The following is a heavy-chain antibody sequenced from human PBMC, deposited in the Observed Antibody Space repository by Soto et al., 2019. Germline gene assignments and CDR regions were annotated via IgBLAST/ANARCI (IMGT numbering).Heavy chain of an antibody. V-gene: IGHV3-33*01. CDR3: ARSGCSSTSCYRGHYYYYGMDV. Sequence: QVQLVESGGGVVQPGRSLRLSCAASGFTFSSYGMHWVRQAPGKGLEWVAVIWYDGSNKYYADSVKGRFTISRDNSKNTLYLQMNSLRAEDTAVYYYARSGCSSTSCYRGHYYYYGMDVWGQGTTVTVSS. CDR1: GFTFSSYG. CDR2: IWYDGSNK. D-gene: IGHD2-2*02. J-gene: IGHJ6*02.